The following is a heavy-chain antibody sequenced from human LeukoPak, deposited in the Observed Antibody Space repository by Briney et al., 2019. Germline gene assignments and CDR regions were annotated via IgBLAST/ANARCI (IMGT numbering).Heavy chain of an antibody. V-gene: IGHV1-46*01. Sequence: ASVKVSCKASGYTFTSYYIHWLRQAPGQGLEWMGIINPSDGRTNYAQRFQGRVTVSRDTSTNIVYMELYSLRSEDTAVYYCARDDRIAVAGPYFFDYWGQGTLVTVSS. CDR1: GYTFTSYY. CDR2: INPSDGRT. J-gene: IGHJ4*02. D-gene: IGHD6-19*01. CDR3: ARDDRIAVAGPYFFDY.